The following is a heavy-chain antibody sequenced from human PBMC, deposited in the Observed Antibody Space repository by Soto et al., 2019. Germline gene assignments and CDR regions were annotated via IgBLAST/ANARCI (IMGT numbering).Heavy chain of an antibody. CDR2: TKYRSKWYT. Sequence: PSQTLSLACAISGDSVSSNIAAWNWVRQSPSRGLEWLGRTKYRSKWYTDYATSVKSRISINPDTSKNQVSLQLNSVTPEDTAVYYCAREGSCTWTYYFDFWGQGILVTVSS. J-gene: IGHJ4*02. CDR1: GDSVSSNIAA. CDR3: AREGSCTWTYYFDF. V-gene: IGHV6-1*01. D-gene: IGHD2-15*01.